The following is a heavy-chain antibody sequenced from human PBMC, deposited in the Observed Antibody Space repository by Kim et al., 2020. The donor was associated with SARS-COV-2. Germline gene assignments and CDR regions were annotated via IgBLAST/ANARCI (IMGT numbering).Heavy chain of an antibody. CDR3: ARGVEH. CDR2: IYDSGNA. J-gene: IGHJ4*02. V-gene: IGHV4-38-2*02. Sequence: IYDSGNASYNPSLKSRVSISVDTSKKHFSLRMTSVTAADTAIYFCARGVEHWGQGTLVTVSS. D-gene: IGHD2-21*01.